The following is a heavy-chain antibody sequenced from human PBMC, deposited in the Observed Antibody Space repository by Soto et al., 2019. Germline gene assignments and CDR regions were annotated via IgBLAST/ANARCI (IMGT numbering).Heavy chain of an antibody. CDR2: IDYSGGT. J-gene: IGHJ5*02. Sequence: SETLSLTCTVSGGSISSSDSYWGWIRRPPGKGLEWVGTIDYSGGTTYNPSLESRVTISVDTSKKQFSLRMSFVNAADTAVYYCARRTPLYASESSRFDPWGKGALVTVS. CDR1: GGSISSSDSY. D-gene: IGHD3-10*01. V-gene: IGHV4-39*01. CDR3: ARRTPLYASESSRFDP.